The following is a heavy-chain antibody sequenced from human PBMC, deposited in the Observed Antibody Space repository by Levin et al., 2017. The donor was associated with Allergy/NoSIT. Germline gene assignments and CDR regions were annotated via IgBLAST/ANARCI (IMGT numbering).Heavy chain of an antibody. CDR3: AHLGYCSGGSCYSDWYFDL. CDR2: IYWDDDK. J-gene: IGHJ2*01. V-gene: IGHV2-5*02. Sequence: SGPTLVKPTQTLTLTCTFSGFSLSTSGVGVGWIRQPPGKALEWLALIYWDDDKRYSPSLKSRLTITKDTSKNRVVLTMTNMDPVDTATYYCAHLGYCSGGSCYSDWYFDLWGRGTLVTVSS. CDR1: GFSLSTSGVG. D-gene: IGHD2-15*01.